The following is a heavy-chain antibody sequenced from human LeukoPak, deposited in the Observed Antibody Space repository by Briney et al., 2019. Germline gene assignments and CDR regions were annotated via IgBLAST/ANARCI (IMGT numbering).Heavy chain of an antibody. D-gene: IGHD2-15*01. CDR2: INPNSGGT. V-gene: IGHV1-2*02. CDR1: GYTFTGYY. Sequence: GASVKVSCKASGYTFTGYYMHWVRQAPGQGLELMGWINPNSGGTNYAQKFQGRVTMTRDTSISTAYMELSRLRSDDTAVYYCARSTLGYCSGGSCSGFDYWGQGTLVTVSS. J-gene: IGHJ4*02. CDR3: ARSTLGYCSGGSCSGFDY.